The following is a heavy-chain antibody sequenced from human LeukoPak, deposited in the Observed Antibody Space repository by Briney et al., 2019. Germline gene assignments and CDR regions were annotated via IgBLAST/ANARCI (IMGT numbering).Heavy chain of an antibody. D-gene: IGHD6-13*01. J-gene: IGHJ4*02. CDR2: ISSSGSTI. V-gene: IGHV3-11*04. CDR3: ARGEDRQQLVIRSKNVIDY. Sequence: PGGSLRLSCAASGFTFSDYYMSWIRQAPGKGLEWVSYISSSGSTIYYADSVKGRFTISRDNAKNSLYLQMNSLRAEDTAVYYCARGEDRQQLVIRSKNVIDYWGQGTLVTVSS. CDR1: GFTFSDYY.